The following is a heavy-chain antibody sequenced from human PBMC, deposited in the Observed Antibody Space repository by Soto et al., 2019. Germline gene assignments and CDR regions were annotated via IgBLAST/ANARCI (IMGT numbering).Heavy chain of an antibody. D-gene: IGHD3-16*01. CDR2: INSDGSTT. J-gene: IGHJ4*02. CDR1: GFTFTSYW. CDR3: ARVGIGAYHFDF. V-gene: IGHV3-74*01. Sequence: EVQLVESGGGLIQPGGSLRLSCAASGFTFTSYWMHWVRQVPGKGLVWVSRINSDGSTTSYADSVEGRFTISRDNAKNTLYLQMNRLRAEDTAVYYCARVGIGAYHFDFWGQGALVTVAS.